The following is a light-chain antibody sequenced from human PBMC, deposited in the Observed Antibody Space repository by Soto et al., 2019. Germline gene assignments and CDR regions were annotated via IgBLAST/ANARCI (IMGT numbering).Light chain of an antibody. CDR3: AAWDDSLDGFV. V-gene: IGLV1-44*01. CDR1: SSNIGSNT. CDR2: STN. Sequence: QSVLTQPPSASATPGQRVTVSWSGTSSNIGSNTVHWYQQLPGTAPRLIIYSTNKRPSVVPDRFSGSKSGTSASLAIRGRQSEAEADYYCAAWDDSLDGFVFGAGTKVTVL. J-gene: IGLJ1*01.